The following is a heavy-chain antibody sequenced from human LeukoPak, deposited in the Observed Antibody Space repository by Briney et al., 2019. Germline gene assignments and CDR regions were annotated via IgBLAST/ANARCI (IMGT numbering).Heavy chain of an antibody. CDR1: GFTVSSKY. D-gene: IGHD3-9*01. CDR2: ISGSGGST. V-gene: IGHV3-23*01. J-gene: IGHJ3*01. CDR3: AKVILTNYNMVAFDV. Sequence: PGGSLRLSCAASGFTVSSKYMSWVRQAPGKGLEWVSAISGSGGSTYYADSVKGRFTISRDKSKNTLYLQMNSLRAEDTAVYYCAKVILTNYNMVAFDVWGQGTMVTVSS.